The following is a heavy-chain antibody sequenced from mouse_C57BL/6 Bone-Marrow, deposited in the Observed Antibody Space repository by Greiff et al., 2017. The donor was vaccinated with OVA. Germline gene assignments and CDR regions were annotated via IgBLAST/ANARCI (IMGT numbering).Heavy chain of an antibody. CDR2: IDPSDSYT. D-gene: IGHD4-1*01. CDR1: GYTFTSYW. J-gene: IGHJ2*01. V-gene: IGHV1-59*01. Sequence: QVQLQQSGAELVRPGTSVKLSCKASGYTFTSYWMHWVKQRPGQGLEWIGVIDPSDSYTNYNQKFKGKATLTVDTSSSTAYMQLSSLTSEDSAVYYCARGGNWDYFDYWGQGTTLTVSS. CDR3: ARGGNWDYFDY.